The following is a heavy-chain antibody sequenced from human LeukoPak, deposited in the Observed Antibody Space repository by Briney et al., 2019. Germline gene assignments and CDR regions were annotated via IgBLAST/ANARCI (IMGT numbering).Heavy chain of an antibody. J-gene: IGHJ4*02. V-gene: IGHV1-18*01. D-gene: IGHD3-22*01. CDR2: ISAYNGNT. CDR3: ARDFVVVQWLLQALDY. CDR1: GYTFTSYG. Sequence: ASVKVSCKASGYTFTSYGISWVRQAPGQGLEWMGWISAYNGNTNYAQKLQGRVTMTTDTSTSTAYMELRSLRSDDTAVYYCARDFVVVQWLLQALDYWGQGTLVTVSS.